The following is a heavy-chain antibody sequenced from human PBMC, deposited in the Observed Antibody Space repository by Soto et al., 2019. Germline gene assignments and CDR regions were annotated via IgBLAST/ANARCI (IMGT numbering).Heavy chain of an antibody. V-gene: IGHV3-21*01. J-gene: IGHJ6*02. D-gene: IGHD6-6*01. CDR1: GFSFSDYS. CDR3: ARMSIVGRRDYYYGMDV. Sequence: SGGSLRLSCAASGFSFSDYSVNWVRQAPGKGLEWVSSIRSSTSYIYYADSVKGRFTISRDNAKNSLYLQMNSLRAEDTAVYFCARMSIVGRRDYYYGMDVWGQGTTVTVSS. CDR2: IRSSTSYI.